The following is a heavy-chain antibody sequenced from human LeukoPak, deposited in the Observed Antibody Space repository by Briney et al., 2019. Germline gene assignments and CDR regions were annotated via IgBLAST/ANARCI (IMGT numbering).Heavy chain of an antibody. J-gene: IGHJ4*02. CDR1: GFTFSSYW. CDR2: MKQDGSEK. D-gene: IGHD5-18*01. CDR3: AKAPPDTASFDY. Sequence: GGSLRLSCAASGFTFSSYWMSWVRQAPGKGLEWVANMKQDGSEKYYVDSVKGRFTISRDNSKNTLYLQMNSLRAEDTAVYYCAKAPPDTASFDYWGQGTLVTVSS. V-gene: IGHV3-7*01.